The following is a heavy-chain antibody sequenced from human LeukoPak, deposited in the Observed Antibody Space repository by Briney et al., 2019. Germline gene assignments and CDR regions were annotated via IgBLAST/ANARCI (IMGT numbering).Heavy chain of an antibody. CDR3: ASQQLVPSTPFDY. CDR1: GGSISSYY. V-gene: IGHV4-59*01. J-gene: IGHJ4*02. D-gene: IGHD6-13*01. Sequence: SETLSLTCTVSGGSISSYYWRWIRQPPGKGLEWIGYIYYSGSTNYNPSLKSRVTISVDTSKNQFSLKLSSVTAADTAVYYCASQQLVPSTPFDYWGQGTLVTVSS. CDR2: IYYSGST.